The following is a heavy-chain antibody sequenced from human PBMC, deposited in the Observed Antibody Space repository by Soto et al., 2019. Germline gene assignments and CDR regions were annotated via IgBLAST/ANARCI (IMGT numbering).Heavy chain of an antibody. CDR1: GFTFSTYA. Sequence: EVQLLESGGGLVQPGGSLRLSCAASGFTFSTYAMNWVRQAPGNGLEWVSAISGSGGSIHYADSVKGRFTISRDNSKNALYLQMNSLIGEDTAVYHCVKGYWKGDVWGQGTKVTVSS. V-gene: IGHV3-23*01. D-gene: IGHD1-1*01. J-gene: IGHJ6*02. CDR3: VKGYWKGDV. CDR2: ISGSGGSI.